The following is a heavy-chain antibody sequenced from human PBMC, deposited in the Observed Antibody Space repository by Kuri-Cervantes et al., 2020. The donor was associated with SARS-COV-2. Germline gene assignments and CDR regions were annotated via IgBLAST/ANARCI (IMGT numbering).Heavy chain of an antibody. CDR2: ISSSSSQR. CDR3: ARETSGYEYYFDY. D-gene: IGHD5-12*01. Sequence: GESLKISCAASGFTFSTYSMTWVRQAPGKGLEWVSSISSSSSQRYYVDSVKGRFTISRDNAKNSLYLQMNSLRAEDTAVYYCARETSGYEYYFDYWGQGTLVTVSS. J-gene: IGHJ4*02. CDR1: GFTFSTYS. V-gene: IGHV3-21*01.